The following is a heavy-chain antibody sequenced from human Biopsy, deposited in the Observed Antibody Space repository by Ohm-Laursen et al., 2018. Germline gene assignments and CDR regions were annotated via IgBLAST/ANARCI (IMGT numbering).Heavy chain of an antibody. CDR2: FAPENGRI. V-gene: IGHV1-24*01. Sequence: PSVKVSCKISGYSLTELSMHRVRQAPGQGLEWMGGFAPENGRIVYSQKFQGRVTMTEDTSTSTAYMEVWRLRSDDTAVYYCAADINVWNVNYWGQGTQVIVSS. CDR1: GYSLTELS. CDR3: AADINVWNVNY. J-gene: IGHJ4*02. D-gene: IGHD1-1*01.